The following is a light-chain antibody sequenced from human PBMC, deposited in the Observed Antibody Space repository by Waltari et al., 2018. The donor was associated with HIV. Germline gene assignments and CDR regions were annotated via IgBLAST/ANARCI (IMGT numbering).Light chain of an antibody. V-gene: IGLV2-23*02. CDR1: TSDVGGYNY. CDR2: DVS. Sequence: QSALTQPASVSGSPGQSITISCTGTTSDVGGYNYVSWYQQHPGKAHKLMIYDVSERPSGVSNRFSGSKSGNTASLTISGLQAEDEADYYCCSYAGSSTWVFGGGTKLTVL. CDR3: CSYAGSSTWV. J-gene: IGLJ3*02.